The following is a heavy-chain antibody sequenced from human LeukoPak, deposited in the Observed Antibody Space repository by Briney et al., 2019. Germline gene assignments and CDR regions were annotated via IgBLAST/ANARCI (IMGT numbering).Heavy chain of an antibody. Sequence: ASVKVSCKASGYTFTGYYMHWVRQAPGQGLEWMGWINPNSGGTNYAQKFQGRVTMTRDTSISTAYMELSRLRSDDTAVYYCARDFFYDSSGYYAPYGMDVWGKGTTVTVSS. J-gene: IGHJ6*04. D-gene: IGHD3-22*01. CDR2: INPNSGGT. V-gene: IGHV1-2*02. CDR1: GYTFTGYY. CDR3: ARDFFYDSSGYYAPYGMDV.